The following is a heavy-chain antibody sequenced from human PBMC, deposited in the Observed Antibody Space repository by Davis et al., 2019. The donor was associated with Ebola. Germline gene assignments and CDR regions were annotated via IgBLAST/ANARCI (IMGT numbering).Heavy chain of an antibody. J-gene: IGHJ4*02. Sequence: GESLKISCAASGFTFSSYSMNWVRQAPGKGLEWVSYISSSSSTIYYAYSVKGRFTISRDNSKNTLYLQMNSLRAEDTAVYYCASEQFTSSGVPFFEYWGQGTLVTVSS. CDR3: ASEQFTSSGVPFFEY. D-gene: IGHD6-19*01. CDR1: GFTFSSYS. CDR2: ISSSSSTI. V-gene: IGHV3-48*01.